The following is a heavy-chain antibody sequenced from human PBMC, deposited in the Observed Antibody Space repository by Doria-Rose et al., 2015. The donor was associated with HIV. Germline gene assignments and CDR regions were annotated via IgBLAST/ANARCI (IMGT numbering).Heavy chain of an antibody. V-gene: IGHV4-39*01. D-gene: IGHD6-25*01. CDR2: IYYSGTT. CDR1: GGSVASGTPY. CDR3: AKQAVNWFDP. Sequence: QVQLQESGPGLVKPSETLSLTCTVSGGSVASGTPYWDWIRQTPGKGLEWIGTIYYSGTTYYNPSLRVRVTISLHTSKTQYPLKLISVTAADTGVYYCAKQAVNWFDPWGQGTLVTVSS. J-gene: IGHJ5*02.